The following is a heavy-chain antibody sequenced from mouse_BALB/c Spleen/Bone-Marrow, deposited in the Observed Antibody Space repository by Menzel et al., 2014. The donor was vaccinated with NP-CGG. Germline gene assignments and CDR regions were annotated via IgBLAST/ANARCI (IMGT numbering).Heavy chain of an antibody. J-gene: IGHJ2*01. Sequence: EVQRVESGGGLVQPGGSLKLSCAASGFTFSSYGMSWVRQTPDKRLELVATINSNGGSTYYPDSVKGRFTISRDTAKNNLYLEMSSLKSEETAMYYCVRGNYGNYVDFFDFWGQGTTLTVSS. CDR3: VRGNYGNYVDFFDF. CDR2: INSNGGST. CDR1: GFTFSSYG. D-gene: IGHD2-1*01. V-gene: IGHV5-6-3*01.